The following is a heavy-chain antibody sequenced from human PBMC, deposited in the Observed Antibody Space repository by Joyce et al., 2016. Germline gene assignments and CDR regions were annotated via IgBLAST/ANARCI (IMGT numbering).Heavy chain of an antibody. Sequence: QVQLQQSGPGLVKPSQTLSLTCAISGDSVSSNSAAWNWIRQSPSRGLEWLGRTYSRAKCYNDYAVSVKSRITINPDTPKNQFSLQLNSVTPEDAAVYYCARAGYYHTSGYYYPNFDYWGPGTLVTVSS. V-gene: IGHV6-1*01. J-gene: IGHJ4*02. D-gene: IGHD3-22*01. CDR2: TYSRAKCYN. CDR3: ARAGYYHTSGYYYPNFDY. CDR1: GDSVSSNSAA.